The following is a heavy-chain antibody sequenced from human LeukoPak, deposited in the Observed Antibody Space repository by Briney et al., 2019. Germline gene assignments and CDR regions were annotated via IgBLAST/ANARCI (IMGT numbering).Heavy chain of an antibody. Sequence: GGSLRLSCAASELTLSSNYMSWIRQAPGRGLEWVSFIYSGGSTYYADSVRGRFIISKDNSKNTLYLQMNSLSAEDTAVYYCARRAGSYSHSYDYWGQGTLVTVSS. D-gene: IGHD2-15*01. CDR2: IYSGGST. V-gene: IGHV3-53*01. CDR1: ELTLSSNY. CDR3: ARRAGSYSHSYDY. J-gene: IGHJ4*02.